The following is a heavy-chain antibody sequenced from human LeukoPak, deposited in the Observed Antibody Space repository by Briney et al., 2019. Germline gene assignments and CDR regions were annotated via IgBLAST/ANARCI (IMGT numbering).Heavy chain of an antibody. V-gene: IGHV4-39*07. D-gene: IGHD2-2*01. Sequence: SETLSLTCTVSGDSISRSSYYWGWIRQPPGKGLEWIGSMYYSGNTYYNPSLKSRVTISVDRSKNQFSLKLSSVTAADTAVYYCARDLLNHIVPYYYMDVWGKGTTVTVSS. CDR3: ARDLLNHIVPYYYMDV. J-gene: IGHJ6*03. CDR1: GDSISRSSYY. CDR2: MYYSGNT.